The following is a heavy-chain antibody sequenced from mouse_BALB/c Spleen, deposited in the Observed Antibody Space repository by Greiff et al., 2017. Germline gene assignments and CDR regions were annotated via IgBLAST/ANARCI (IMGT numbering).Heavy chain of an antibody. CDR3: TIYYDYGNYFDY. J-gene: IGHJ2*01. CDR1: GFTFSNYW. Sequence: EEMLVESGGGLVQPGGSMKLSCVASGFTFSNYWMNWVRQSPEKGLEWVAEIRLKSNNYATHYAESVKGRFTISRDDSKSSVYLQMNNLRAEDTGIYYCTIYYDYGNYFDYWGQGTTLTVSS. D-gene: IGHD2-4*01. CDR2: IRLKSNNYAT. V-gene: IGHV6-6*02.